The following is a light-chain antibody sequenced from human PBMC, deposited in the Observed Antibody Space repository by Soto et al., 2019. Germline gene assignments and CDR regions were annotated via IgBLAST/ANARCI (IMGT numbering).Light chain of an antibody. V-gene: IGKV3-20*01. Sequence: EIVLTQSPGTLSLSPGERPTLSCRASQSVSSSYLAWYQQKPGQAPRLLIYGASSRATGIPARFSGSGSGTDFTLTISRLEPEDFAVYYCQQYDSSPYTFGQGTKLEIK. J-gene: IGKJ2*01. CDR2: GAS. CDR1: QSVSSSY. CDR3: QQYDSSPYT.